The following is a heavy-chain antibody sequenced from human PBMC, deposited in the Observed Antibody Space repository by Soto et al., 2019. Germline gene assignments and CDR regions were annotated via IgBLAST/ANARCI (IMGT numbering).Heavy chain of an antibody. Sequence: QVQLVQSGAEVKKPGASVKVSCKASGYTFTSYGISWVRQAPGQGLEWMGWISAYNGNTNYAQKLQGRVTMTTDTSTSTAYMELRSLRSAETAVYYCARDTYYDILTGYPTRDAFDIWGQGTMVTVSS. V-gene: IGHV1-18*01. D-gene: IGHD3-9*01. J-gene: IGHJ3*02. CDR3: ARDTYYDILTGYPTRDAFDI. CDR2: ISAYNGNT. CDR1: GYTFTSYG.